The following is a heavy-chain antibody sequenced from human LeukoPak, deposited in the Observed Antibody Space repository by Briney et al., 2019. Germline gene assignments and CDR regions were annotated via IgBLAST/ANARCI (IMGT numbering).Heavy chain of an antibody. CDR1: GFTFSSYW. CDR3: ARDTLYSGSYLDY. V-gene: IGHV3-74*01. Sequence: GGSLRLSCAASGFTFSSYWMHWVRQAPGKGLVWVSHINSDGSSTNYADSVKGRFTISRDNSKNTLYLQMNSLRAEDTAVYYCARDTLYSGSYLDYWGQGTLVTVSS. CDR2: INSDGSST. J-gene: IGHJ4*02. D-gene: IGHD1-26*01.